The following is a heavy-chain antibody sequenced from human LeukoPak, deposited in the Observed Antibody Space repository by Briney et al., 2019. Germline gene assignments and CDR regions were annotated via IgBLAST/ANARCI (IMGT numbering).Heavy chain of an antibody. D-gene: IGHD3-22*01. CDR2: INWNSDSI. J-gene: IGHJ4*02. V-gene: IGHV3-9*01. CDR3: ARGPAASGYYDSRGRYGYFDY. Sequence: GGSLRLSCAVSGFTFDDYAMHWVRQVPGKGLEWVSGINWNSDSIGYADSVKGRFTISRDNAKNSLYLQMNSLRAEDTAVYYCARGPAASGYYDSRGRYGYFDYWGQGTLVTVSS. CDR1: GFTFDDYA.